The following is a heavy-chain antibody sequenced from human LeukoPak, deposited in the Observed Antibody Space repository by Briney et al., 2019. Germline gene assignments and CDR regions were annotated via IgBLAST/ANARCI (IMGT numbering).Heavy chain of an antibody. J-gene: IGHJ6*04. CDR2: ISSSGSTI. D-gene: IGHD3-10*02. Sequence: GGSLRLSCAASGFTFSSYEMNWVRQAPGKGLEWVSYISSSGSTIYYADSVKGRFTISRDNAKNSLYLQMNSLRAQDTAVYYCAELGITMIGGVWGKGTTVTVSS. CDR3: AELGITMIGGV. CDR1: GFTFSSYE. V-gene: IGHV3-48*03.